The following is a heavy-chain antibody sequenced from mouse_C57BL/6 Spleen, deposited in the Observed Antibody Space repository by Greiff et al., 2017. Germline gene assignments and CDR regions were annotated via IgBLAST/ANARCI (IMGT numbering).Heavy chain of an antibody. CDR2: ISSGSSTI. D-gene: IGHD1-1*01. CDR1: GFTFSDYG. V-gene: IGHV5-17*01. J-gene: IGHJ1*03. CDR3: ARYYYGSSYRYFDV. Sequence: EVQLQQPGGGLVKPGGSLKLSCAASGFTFSDYGMHWVRQAPEKGLEWVAYISSGSSTIYYADTVKGRFTISRDNTKNTLFLQMTSLRSEDTAMYYCARYYYGSSYRYFDVWGTGTTVTVSS.